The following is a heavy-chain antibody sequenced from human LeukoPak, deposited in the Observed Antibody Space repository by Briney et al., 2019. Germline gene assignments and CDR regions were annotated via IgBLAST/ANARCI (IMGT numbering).Heavy chain of an antibody. Sequence: GASLRLSCAASGFTFSSYAMSWVRQAPGKGLELVSAISGSGGSTYYADSVKGRFTISRDNSKNTLYLQMNSLRAEDTAVYYCAKSLNWNLNAFDIWGQGTMVTVSS. D-gene: IGHD1-1*01. V-gene: IGHV3-23*01. CDR1: GFTFSSYA. CDR2: ISGSGGST. J-gene: IGHJ3*02. CDR3: AKSLNWNLNAFDI.